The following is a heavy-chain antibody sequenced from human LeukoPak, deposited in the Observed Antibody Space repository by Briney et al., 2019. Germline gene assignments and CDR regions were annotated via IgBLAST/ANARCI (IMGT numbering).Heavy chain of an antibody. D-gene: IGHD4-11*01. V-gene: IGHV1-18*01. CDR1: GYTFTSYG. J-gene: IGHJ4*02. CDR3: ARDRDYSNYVGYFDY. CDR2: ISAYNGNT. Sequence: ASVTVSCKASGYTFTSYGISWVRQAPGQGLEWMGWISAYNGNTNYAQKLQGRVTMTTDTSTSTAYMELRSLRSDDTAVYYCARDRDYSNYVGYFDYWGQGTLVTVSS.